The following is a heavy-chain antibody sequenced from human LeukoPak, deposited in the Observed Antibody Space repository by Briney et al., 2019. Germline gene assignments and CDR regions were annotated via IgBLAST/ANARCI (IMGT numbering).Heavy chain of an antibody. CDR1: GFKFSTYG. D-gene: IGHD3-10*01. CDR2: GSYGGDIE. J-gene: IGHJ3*02. Sequence: GSLRLSCVASGFKFSTYGMHWVRQAPDKGLEWVALGSYGGDIEYYADSVKGRFTISRDNSKNTLYLEMSSLRPDDTAVYYCAKVRWFGELSTPDAFDIWGQGTLVTVSS. CDR3: AKVRWFGELSTPDAFDI. V-gene: IGHV3-30*18.